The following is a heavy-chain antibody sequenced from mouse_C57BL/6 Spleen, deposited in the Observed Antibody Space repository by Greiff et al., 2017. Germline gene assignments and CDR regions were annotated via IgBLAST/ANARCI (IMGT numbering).Heavy chain of an antibody. CDR1: GYTFTSYW. CDR2: IHPSDSDT. V-gene: IGHV1-74*01. D-gene: IGHD1-1*01. CDR3: ARNPSYYYGSNYAMDY. J-gene: IGHJ4*01. Sequence: QVQLQQPGAELVKPGASVKVSCKASGYTFTSYWMHWVKQRPGQGLEWIGRIHPSDSDTNYNQKFKGKATLTVDKSSSTAYMQLSSLTSEDSAVYYCARNPSYYYGSNYAMDYWGQGTSVTVSS.